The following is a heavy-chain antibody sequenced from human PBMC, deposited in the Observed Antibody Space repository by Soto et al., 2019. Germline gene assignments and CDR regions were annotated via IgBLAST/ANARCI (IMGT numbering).Heavy chain of an antibody. CDR1: GYTLTELS. CDR2: FDPEDGET. Sequence: ASVKVSCKXSGYTLTELSMHWVRQAPGKGLEWMGGFDPEDGETIYAQKFQGRVTMTEDTSTDTAYMELSSLRSEDTAVYYCATTFYDSSGYSPFDYWGQGTLVTVSS. D-gene: IGHD3-22*01. V-gene: IGHV1-24*01. J-gene: IGHJ4*02. CDR3: ATTFYDSSGYSPFDY.